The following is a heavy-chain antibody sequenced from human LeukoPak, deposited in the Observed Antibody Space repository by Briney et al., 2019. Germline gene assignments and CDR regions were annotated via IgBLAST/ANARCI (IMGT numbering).Heavy chain of an antibody. Sequence: PSETLSLTCTVSGGSISSSSYYWGWIRQPPGKGLEWIGSIYSSGSTNYNPSLKSRTTISIDTSKSQFSLTLNSVTAADAAIYYCARESSLPGIPVDYFDPWGQGTLVTVSS. CDR2: IYSSGST. D-gene: IGHD6-19*01. CDR1: GGSISSSSYY. V-gene: IGHV4-39*07. J-gene: IGHJ5*02. CDR3: ARESSLPGIPVDYFDP.